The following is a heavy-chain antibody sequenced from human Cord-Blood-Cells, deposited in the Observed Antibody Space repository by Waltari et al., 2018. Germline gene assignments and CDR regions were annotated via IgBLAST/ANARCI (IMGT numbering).Heavy chain of an antibody. J-gene: IGHJ5*02. V-gene: IGHV4-34*01. CDR2: INHSGST. D-gene: IGHD6-13*01. CDR1: GGSFSGYY. CDR3: ARVDSSSWLNWFDP. Sequence: QVQLQQWGAGLLKPSEPLSLPCAVYGGSFSGYYWRWSRQPPGKGLEWIGEINHSGSTNYNPSLKSRVTISVDTSKNQFSLKLSSVTAADTAVYYCARVDSSSWLNWFDPWGQGTLVTVSS.